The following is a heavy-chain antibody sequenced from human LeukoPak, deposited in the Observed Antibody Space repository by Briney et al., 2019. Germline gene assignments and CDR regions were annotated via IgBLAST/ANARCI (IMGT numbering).Heavy chain of an antibody. Sequence: ASVKVSCKSSGYTFTGYYMYWVRQAPAQGLEWMGWINPNSGGTYYAQKFQGRVTMTRDTSISTGYMELSRLRSDDTAVYYCARTEYSSSSGGFDRWGQGTLVTVSS. CDR2: INPNSGGT. CDR1: GYTFTGYY. D-gene: IGHD6-6*01. V-gene: IGHV1-2*02. J-gene: IGHJ5*02. CDR3: ARTEYSSSSGGFDR.